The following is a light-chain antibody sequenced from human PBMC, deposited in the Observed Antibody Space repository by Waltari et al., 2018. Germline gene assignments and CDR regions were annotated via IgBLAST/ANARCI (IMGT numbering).Light chain of an antibody. CDR2: LGS. CDR3: MQALQTPYT. CDR1: QSLLHSDRYHY. V-gene: IGKV2-28*01. J-gene: IGKJ2*01. Sequence: DIVMTQSPLSLPVTPGEPASISCTSSQSLLHSDRYHYLHWYQQKPGQSPQLLIYLGSNRASGVPDRFSGSGSGTDFTLKISRVEAEDVGVYYCMQALQTPYTFGQGTKLEIK.